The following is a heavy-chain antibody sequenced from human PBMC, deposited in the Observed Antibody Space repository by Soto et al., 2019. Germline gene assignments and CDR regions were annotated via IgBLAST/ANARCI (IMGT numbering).Heavy chain of an antibody. V-gene: IGHV1-18*01. CDR2: ISAYNGNT. CDR1: GYTFTSYG. CDR3: ASKSYDSSGYYFDY. D-gene: IGHD3-22*01. Sequence: ASVKVSCKASGYTFTSYGISWVRQAPGQGLEWMGWISAYNGNTNYAQKLQGRVTITADKSTSTAYMELSSLRSEDTAVYYCASKSYDSSGYYFDYWSQGTPVTVSS. J-gene: IGHJ4*02.